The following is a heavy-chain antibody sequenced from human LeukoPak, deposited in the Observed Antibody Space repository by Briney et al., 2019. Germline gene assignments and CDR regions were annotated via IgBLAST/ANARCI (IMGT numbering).Heavy chain of an antibody. CDR1: GFTFSTYA. D-gene: IGHD6-25*01. CDR2: MSGSGART. J-gene: IGHJ4*02. Sequence: GGSLRLSCVASGFTFSTYAMSCVRQAPGKGLEGVSSMSGSGARTYYAASVKGRFTISRENSKDTLYLQMNSLRAEDTAVYSCAQDESGGGVPLYSFASWGQGALVTVSS. CDR3: AQDESGGGVPLYSFAS. V-gene: IGHV3-23*01.